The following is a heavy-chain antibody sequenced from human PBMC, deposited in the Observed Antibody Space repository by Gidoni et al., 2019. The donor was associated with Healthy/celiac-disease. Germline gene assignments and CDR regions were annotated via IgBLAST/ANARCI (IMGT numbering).Heavy chain of an antibody. Sequence: QVQLQQWGAGLLKPSETLSLTCAVYGGSFSGYYWSWIRQPPGKGLEWIGEINHSGSTNYNPSLKSRVTISVDTSKNQFSLKLSSVTAADTAVYYCARGLPPTKYCSGGSCFLGRLDPWGQGTLVTVSS. CDR2: INHSGST. CDR3: ARGLPPTKYCSGGSCFLGRLDP. V-gene: IGHV4-34*01. D-gene: IGHD2-15*01. J-gene: IGHJ5*02. CDR1: GGSFSGYY.